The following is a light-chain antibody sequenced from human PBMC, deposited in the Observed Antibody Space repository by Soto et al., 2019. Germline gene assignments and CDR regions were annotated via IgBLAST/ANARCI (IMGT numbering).Light chain of an antibody. CDR2: EVS. J-gene: IGLJ2*01. CDR1: SSDVGGYNY. CDR3: SSSAGSGTVV. V-gene: IGLV2-8*01. Sequence: QSALTQPPSASGSPGQSVAISCTGTSSDVGGYNYVSWYQHHPGRAPKLMIYEVSKRPSGVPDRFSGSKSGNTASLTVSGLQAEDEADYYCSSSAGSGTVVFGGGTKLTVL.